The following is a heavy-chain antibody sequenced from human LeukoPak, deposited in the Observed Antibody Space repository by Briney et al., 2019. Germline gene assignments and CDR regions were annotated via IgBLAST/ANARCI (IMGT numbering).Heavy chain of an antibody. CDR3: ARGMGGSYPGSY. V-gene: IGHV4-34*01. J-gene: IGHJ4*02. CDR1: GGSFSGYY. Sequence: SETLSLTCAVYGGSFSGYYWSWIRQPPGKGLGWIGEINHSGSTNYNPSLKSRVTISVDTSKNQFSLKLSSVTAADTAVYYCARGMGGSYPGSYWGQGTLVTVSS. CDR2: INHSGST. D-gene: IGHD1-26*01.